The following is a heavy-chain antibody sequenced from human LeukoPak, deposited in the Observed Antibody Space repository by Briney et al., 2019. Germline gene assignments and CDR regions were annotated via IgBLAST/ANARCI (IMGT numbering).Heavy chain of an antibody. CDR1: GFTFSSYS. V-gene: IGHV3-21*01. CDR3: ASQPAQVALDCSSTSCHRATKDDAFDI. J-gene: IGHJ3*02. CDR2: ISSSSSYI. Sequence: GSLRLSCAASGFTFSSYSMNWVRQAPGKGLEWVSSISSSSSYIYYADSVKGRFTISRDNAKNSLYLQMNSLRAEDTAVYYCASQPAQVALDCSSTSCHRATKDDAFDIWGQGTMVTVSS. D-gene: IGHD2-2*01.